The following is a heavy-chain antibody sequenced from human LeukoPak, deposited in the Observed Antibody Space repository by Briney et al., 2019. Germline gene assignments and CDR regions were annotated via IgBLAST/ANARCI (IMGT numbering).Heavy chain of an antibody. CDR1: GGSISSSSYY. CDR2: IFYSGYN. D-gene: IGHD6-13*01. V-gene: IGHV4-61*05. Sequence: SETLSLTCTVSGGSISSSSYYWGWIRQPPGKGLEWIGYIFYSGYNNHNPSLKSRVTISVDTSKNQFSLKLSSVTAADTAVYYCARHREQQFEVSYYMDVWGKGTTVTISS. CDR3: ARHREQQFEVSYYMDV. J-gene: IGHJ6*03.